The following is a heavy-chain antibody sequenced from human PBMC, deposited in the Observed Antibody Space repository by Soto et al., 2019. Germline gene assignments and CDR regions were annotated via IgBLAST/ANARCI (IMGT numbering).Heavy chain of an antibody. D-gene: IGHD3-3*01. J-gene: IGHJ6*03. CDR2: ISTYNDNT. CDR1: GYTFSNYG. CDR3: AKVRYRIAIFGVVSLSYYYYMDV. V-gene: IGHV1-18*01. Sequence: ASVKVSCKASGYTFSNYGISWVRQAPGQGLEWMGWISTYNDNTKYAQKLQGRVTMTTDTSTSTAFMELRSLRSEDTAVYYCAKVRYRIAIFGVVSLSYYYYMDVWGKGTTVTVSS.